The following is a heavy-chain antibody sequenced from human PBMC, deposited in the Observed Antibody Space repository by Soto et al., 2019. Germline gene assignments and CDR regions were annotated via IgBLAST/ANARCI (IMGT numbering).Heavy chain of an antibody. CDR3: TRGATVTTRDYYYYYMDV. J-gene: IGHJ6*03. Sequence: PSETLSLTCAVYGGSFSGYYWSWIRQPPGKGLEWIGEINHSGSTNYNPSLKSRVTISVDTSKNQFSLKLSSVTAADTAVYYCTRGATVTTRDYYYYYMDVRGKGTTVTVSS. D-gene: IGHD4-4*01. CDR2: INHSGST. CDR1: GGSFSGYY. V-gene: IGHV4-34*01.